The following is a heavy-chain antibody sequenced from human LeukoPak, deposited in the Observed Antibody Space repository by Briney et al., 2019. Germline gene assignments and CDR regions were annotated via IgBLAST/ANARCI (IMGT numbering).Heavy chain of an antibody. D-gene: IGHD4-17*01. CDR2: IYSKTEGETT. CDR1: GITFNNAR. V-gene: IGHV3-15*07. CDR3: ARGAKNEGVWYGDNADNWFDP. Sequence: GGSLRLSCEASGITFNNARMNWVRQAPGMGPEWVGRIYSKTEGETTEYAAPVKGRFTISRDDSKNMLYLQMNSLRAEDTAVYYCARGAKNEGVWYGDNADNWFDPWGQGTLVTVSS. J-gene: IGHJ5*02.